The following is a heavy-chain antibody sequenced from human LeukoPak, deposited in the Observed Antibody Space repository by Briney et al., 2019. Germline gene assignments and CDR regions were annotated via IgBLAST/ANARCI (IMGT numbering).Heavy chain of an antibody. CDR3: AKDGDIAVAGTTAEYFQH. CDR2: ISGSGGST. Sequence: GGSLRLSCAASGFTFSSYAMSWVRQAPGKGLEWVSAISGSGGSTYYADSVKGRFTISRDNSKNTLYLQMNSLRAEDTAVYYCAKDGDIAVAGTTAEYFQHWGQGTLVTVSS. D-gene: IGHD6-19*01. CDR1: GFTFSSYA. J-gene: IGHJ1*01. V-gene: IGHV3-23*01.